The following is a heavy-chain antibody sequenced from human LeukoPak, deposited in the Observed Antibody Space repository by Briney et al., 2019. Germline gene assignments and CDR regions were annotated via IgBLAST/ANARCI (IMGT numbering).Heavy chain of an antibody. CDR3: ARASIIVVVPAARGRFDY. CDR2: IYYSGST. J-gene: IGHJ4*02. Sequence: SETLSLTCTVSGGSISSSSYYWGWIRQPPGKGLEWIGSIYYSGSTYYNPSLKSRVTISVDTSKNQFSLKLSSVTAADTAVYYCARASIIVVVPAARGRFDYWGQGTLVTVSS. V-gene: IGHV4-39*01. D-gene: IGHD2-2*01. CDR1: GGSISSSSYY.